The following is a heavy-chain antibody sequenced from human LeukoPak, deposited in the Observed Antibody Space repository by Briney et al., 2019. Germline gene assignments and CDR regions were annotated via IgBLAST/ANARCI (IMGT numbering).Heavy chain of an antibody. CDR3: ARSSGYGPNWFDP. Sequence: GGSLRLSCAASGFTFSDYYMSWIRQAPGKGLEWVSYISSSSSYTNYADSVKGRFTISRGNAKNSLYLQMNSLRAEDTAVYYCARSSGYGPNWFDPWGQGTLVTVSS. V-gene: IGHV3-11*06. CDR1: GFTFSDYY. J-gene: IGHJ5*02. D-gene: IGHD5-18*01. CDR2: ISSSSSYT.